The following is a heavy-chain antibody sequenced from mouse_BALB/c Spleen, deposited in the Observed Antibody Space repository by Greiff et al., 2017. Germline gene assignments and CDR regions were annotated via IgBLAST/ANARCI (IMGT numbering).Heavy chain of an antibody. CDR2: ISSGGSYT. D-gene: IGHD1-1*01. V-gene: IGHV5-6*01. J-gene: IGHJ2*01. CDR1: GFTFSSYG. Sequence: EVKLMESGGDLVKPGGSLKLSCAASGFTFSSYGMSWVRQTPDKRLEWVATISSGGSYTYYPDSVKGRFTISRDNAKNTLYLQMSSLKSEDTAMYYCARPPVITTVVEGFDYWGQGTTLTVSS. CDR3: ARPPVITTVVEGFDY.